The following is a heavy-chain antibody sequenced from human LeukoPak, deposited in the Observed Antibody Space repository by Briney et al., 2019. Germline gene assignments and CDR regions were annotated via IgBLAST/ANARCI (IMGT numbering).Heavy chain of an antibody. CDR3: ARAPSEIGGYYPEYFRH. V-gene: IGHV3-74*01. CDR1: GFTFSTYW. Sequence: GGSLRLSCAASGFTFSTYWMHWVRQAPGKGLWWVSRIKSDGSTNYADSVKGRFTISRDNAKNTLSLQMNSLRPEDTGVYYCARAPSEIGGYYPEYFRHWGQGTLVTVSS. CDR2: IKSDGST. J-gene: IGHJ1*01. D-gene: IGHD3-3*01.